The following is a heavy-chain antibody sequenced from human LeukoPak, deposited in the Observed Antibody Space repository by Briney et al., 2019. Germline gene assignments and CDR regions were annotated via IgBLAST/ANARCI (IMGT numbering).Heavy chain of an antibody. CDR1: GYSFTSYW. Sequence: GESLKISCKGSGYSFTSYWIGWVRQMPGKGLEWMGIIYPGDSDTRYSPSFQGQVTISADKSISTAYLQWSSLKASDTAMYYCAQSLFPYKPGDAFDIWGQGTMVTVSS. CDR3: AQSLFPYKPGDAFDI. J-gene: IGHJ3*02. V-gene: IGHV5-51*01. D-gene: IGHD2-21*01. CDR2: IYPGDSDT.